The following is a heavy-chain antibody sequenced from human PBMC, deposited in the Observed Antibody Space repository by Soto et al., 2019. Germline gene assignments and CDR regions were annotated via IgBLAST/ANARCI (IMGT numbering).Heavy chain of an antibody. CDR1: GYTFTSYG. CDR3: ARDHPPDSGSLAYYYYGMDV. V-gene: IGHV1-18*01. D-gene: IGHD1-26*01. CDR2: ISAYNGNT. J-gene: IGHJ6*02. Sequence: VASVKVSCKASGYTFTSYGISWLRQAPGQGLEWMGWISAYNGNTNYAQKLQGRVTMTTDTSTSTAYMELRSLRSDDTAVYYCARDHPPDSGSLAYYYYGMDVWGQGTTVTVSS.